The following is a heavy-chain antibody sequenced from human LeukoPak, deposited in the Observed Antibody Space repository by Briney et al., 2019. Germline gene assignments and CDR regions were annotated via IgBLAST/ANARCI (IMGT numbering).Heavy chain of an antibody. CDR1: GGSISSSSYD. CDR2: IYYSGST. CDR3: ARGGVVVPAAHLDY. Sequence: SETLSLTCTVSGGSISSSSYDWGWIRQPPGKGLEWIGSIYYSGSTYYNPSLKSRVTISVDTPKNQFSLKLSSVTAADTAVYYCARGGVVVPAAHLDYWGQGTLVTVSS. D-gene: IGHD2-2*01. V-gene: IGHV4-39*01. J-gene: IGHJ4*02.